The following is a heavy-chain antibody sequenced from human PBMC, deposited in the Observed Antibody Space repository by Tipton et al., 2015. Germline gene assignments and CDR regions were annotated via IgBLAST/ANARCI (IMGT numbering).Heavy chain of an antibody. CDR2: ISNTGGS. D-gene: IGHD6-13*01. J-gene: IGHJ4*02. CDR3: AKLVGAGQATAALFVY. V-gene: IGHV4-59*02. Sequence: TLSLTCTVSGGSVSGYWWSWVRQPPGKGLEWVGYISNTGGSNFNPSLKSRLTMSVDTSKNQVSLKLSSVTIADTAVYYCAKLVGAGQATAALFVYWGQGTVVTVSS. CDR1: GGSVSGYW.